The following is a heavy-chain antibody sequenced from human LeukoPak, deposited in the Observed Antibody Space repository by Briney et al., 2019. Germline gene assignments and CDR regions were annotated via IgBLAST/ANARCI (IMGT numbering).Heavy chain of an antibody. D-gene: IGHD2-15*01. CDR1: GFTFSSYT. CDR3: ARGSEGYCSGGGCYYGLDV. CDR2: ISSSSSYI. V-gene: IGHV3-21*01. J-gene: IGHJ6*01. Sequence: PGGSLRLSCAASGFTFSSYTMNWVRQAPGKGLEWVSYISSSSSYIYYADSVKGRFTISRDNAENSLYLQMNSLRDEDTAVYYCARGSEGYCSGGGCYYGLDVWGQGTTVTVSS.